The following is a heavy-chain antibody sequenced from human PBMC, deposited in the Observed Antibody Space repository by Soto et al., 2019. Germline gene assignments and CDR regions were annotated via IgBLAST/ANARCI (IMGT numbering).Heavy chain of an antibody. V-gene: IGHV3-30-3*01. J-gene: IGHJ4*02. D-gene: IGHD3-22*01. Sequence: PGGSLRLSCAASGFTFSSYAMHWVRQAPGKGLEWVAVISYDGSNKYYADSVKGRFTISRDNSKNTLYLQMNSLRAEDTAVYYCARGHYDSSVFDYWGQGTLVTVSS. CDR2: ISYDGSNK. CDR1: GFTFSSYA. CDR3: ARGHYDSSVFDY.